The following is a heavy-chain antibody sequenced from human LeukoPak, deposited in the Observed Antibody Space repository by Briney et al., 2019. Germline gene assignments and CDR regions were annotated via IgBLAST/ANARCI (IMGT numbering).Heavy chain of an antibody. CDR3: ASDKYSYGSGGGGLDY. V-gene: IGHV3-30*01. D-gene: IGHD5-18*01. Sequence: GGSLRLSCEASGFSFSTYAMYWVRQAPGKGLEWVAVISYDGSNKYYADSVKGRFTISRDNSKNTLYLQMNSLRAEDTAVYYCASDKYSYGSGGGGLDYWGQGTLVTVSS. CDR2: ISYDGSNK. J-gene: IGHJ4*02. CDR1: GFSFSTYA.